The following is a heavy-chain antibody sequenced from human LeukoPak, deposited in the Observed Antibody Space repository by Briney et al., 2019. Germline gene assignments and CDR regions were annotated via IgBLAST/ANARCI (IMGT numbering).Heavy chain of an antibody. CDR3: VRDLVFVWTPGDDFDF. CDR1: GFAFSAYW. D-gene: IGHD3-16*01. J-gene: IGHJ4*02. CDR2: INEDATTI. V-gene: IGHV3-74*01. Sequence: GGSLRLSCAASGFAFSAYWMHWVRHAPGKGLEWVSRINEDATTISYADSVKGRFIISRDNSKKSLYLQMNNLRAEDTAVYYCVRDLVFVWTPGDDFDFWGQGTLVTVSS.